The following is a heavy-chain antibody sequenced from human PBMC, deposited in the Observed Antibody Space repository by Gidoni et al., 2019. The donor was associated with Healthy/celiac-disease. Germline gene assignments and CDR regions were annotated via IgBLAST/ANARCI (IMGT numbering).Heavy chain of an antibody. D-gene: IGHD3-22*01. J-gene: IGHJ4*02. CDR2: ISSSSSYI. V-gene: IGHV3-21*01. CDR1: GFTFSSYS. CDR3: ASSGALGSYYYDSSGYLY. Sequence: EVQLVESGGGLVKPGGSLRLSCAASGFTFSSYSMNWVRQAPGKGLEWVSSISSSSSYIYYADSVTGRFTISRDNAKNSLYLQMNSLRAEDTAVYYCASSGALGSYYYDSSGYLYWGQGTLVTVSS.